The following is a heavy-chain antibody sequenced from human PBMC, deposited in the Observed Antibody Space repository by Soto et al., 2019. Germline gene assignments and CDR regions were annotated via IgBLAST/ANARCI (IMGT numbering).Heavy chain of an antibody. CDR3: AKALGYSSSPEGFAY. V-gene: IGHV3-30-3*01. CDR1: GFTFSSYA. CDR2: ISYDGSNK. J-gene: IGHJ4*02. D-gene: IGHD6-19*01. Sequence: GGSLRLSCAASGFTFSSYAMHWVRQAPGKGLEWVAVISYDGSNKYYADSVKGRFTISRDNSKNMLYLQMNSLGAEDTAVYYCAKALGYSSSPEGFAYWGQGSLVTVSS.